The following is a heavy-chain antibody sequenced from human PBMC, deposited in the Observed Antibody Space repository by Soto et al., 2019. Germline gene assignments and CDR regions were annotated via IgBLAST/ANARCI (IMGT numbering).Heavy chain of an antibody. CDR1: GFIFNSYS. D-gene: IGHD3-22*01. CDR3: GSSASPDAY. V-gene: IGHV3-48*01. J-gene: IGHJ4*02. Sequence: EVQLVESGGGLVQPGGSLRLTCVASGFIFNSYSMNWVRQSPGKGLEWISYINSGRTSVFYADSVKGPFTIYRDNAKNSLYLQLNTLRAEDTAVYYCGSSASPDAYWGQGTLVTVSS. CDR2: INSGRTSV.